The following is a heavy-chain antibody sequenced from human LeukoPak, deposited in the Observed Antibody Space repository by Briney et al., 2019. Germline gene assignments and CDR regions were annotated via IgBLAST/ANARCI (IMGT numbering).Heavy chain of an antibody. CDR2: IYYSGST. D-gene: IGHD6-19*01. CDR1: GGSISSSSYY. V-gene: IGHV4-39*07. Sequence: SETLSLTCTVSGGSISSSSYYWGWIRQPPGKGLEWIGSIYYSGSTYYNPSLKSRVTISVDKSKNQFSLKLSSVTAADTAVYYCARKKVAGRYYYGMDVWGQGTTVTVSS. CDR3: ARKKVAGRYYYGMDV. J-gene: IGHJ6*02.